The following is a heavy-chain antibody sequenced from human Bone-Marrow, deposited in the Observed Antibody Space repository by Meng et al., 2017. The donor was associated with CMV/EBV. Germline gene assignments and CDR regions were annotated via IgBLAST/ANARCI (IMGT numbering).Heavy chain of an antibody. J-gene: IGHJ4*02. V-gene: IGHV3-11*04. Sequence: GESLKISCAASGFTFSDYYMSWIRQAPGKGLEWVSYISSSGSTIYYADSVKGRFTISRDNATHSLYLQMNSLRAEDTAVYYCARWVTASYSRGYSYGREDYWGQGTLVTVSS. CDR3: ARWVTASYSRGYSYGREDY. CDR2: ISSSGSTI. D-gene: IGHD5-18*01. CDR1: GFTFSDYY.